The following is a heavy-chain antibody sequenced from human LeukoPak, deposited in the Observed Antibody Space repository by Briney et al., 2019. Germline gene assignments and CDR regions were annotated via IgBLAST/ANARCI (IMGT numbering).Heavy chain of an antibody. D-gene: IGHD3-10*01. CDR3: AKDIIINPTVLVWFGGFDY. J-gene: IGHJ4*02. Sequence: HPGGSLRLSCAASGFTFSSYAMSWVRQAPGKGLEWVSAISGSGGSTYYADSVKGRFTISRDNSKNTLYLQMNSLRAEDTAVYYCAKDIIINPTVLVWFGGFDYWGQGTMVTVSS. CDR1: GFTFSSYA. V-gene: IGHV3-23*01. CDR2: ISGSGGST.